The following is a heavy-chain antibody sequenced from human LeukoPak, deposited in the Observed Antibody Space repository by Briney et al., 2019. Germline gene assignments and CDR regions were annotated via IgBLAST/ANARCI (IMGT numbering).Heavy chain of an antibody. J-gene: IGHJ4*02. CDR1: GFTFSSYS. V-gene: IGHV3-21*04. D-gene: IGHD3-22*01. CDR2: ISSSSSYI. Sequence: GGSLRLSCAASGFTFSSYSMNWVRQAPGKGLEWVSSISSSSSYIYYADSVKGRFTISRDNAKNSLYLQMNSLRAEDTAVYYCAREVTMIVVVDNYFDYWGQGTLVTVSS. CDR3: AREVTMIVVVDNYFDY.